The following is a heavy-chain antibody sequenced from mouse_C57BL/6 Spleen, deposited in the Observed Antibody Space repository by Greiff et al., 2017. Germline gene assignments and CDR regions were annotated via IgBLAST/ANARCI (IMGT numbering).Heavy chain of an antibody. CDR3: ARGHRNWCAY. CDR2: ICYDGSN. Sequence: ESGPGLVKPSPSLSLPCSVTGYSFPSGYYWNWIRPLPGHNLEWMGYICYDGSNNYNPSLKNRISITRDTAKNQFFLQLNSVTTEDTATYYCARGHRNWCAYWGQGTLVTVSA. J-gene: IGHJ3*01. CDR1: GYSFPSGYY. D-gene: IGHD2-14*01. V-gene: IGHV3-6*01.